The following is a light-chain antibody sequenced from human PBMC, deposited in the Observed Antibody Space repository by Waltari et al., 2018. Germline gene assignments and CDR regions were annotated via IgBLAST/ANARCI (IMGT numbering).Light chain of an antibody. CDR2: LGS. Sequence: DIVMTQFPLSLPVTPGQPVSISCRSSQSLLHRNGYNYLDWYLQKSGQSPQLLMYLGSSRASGVPDRFSGSGSGTDFTLKISRVEAEDVGVYYCMQALQTPLTFGGGTKVEIK. CDR1: QSLLHRNGYNY. J-gene: IGKJ4*01. CDR3: MQALQTPLT. V-gene: IGKV2-28*01.